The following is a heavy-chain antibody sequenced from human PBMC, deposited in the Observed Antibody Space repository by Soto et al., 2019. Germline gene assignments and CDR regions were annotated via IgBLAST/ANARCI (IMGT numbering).Heavy chain of an antibody. Sequence: GGSLRLSCAASGFTFDDYAMHWVRQAPGKGLEWVSGISWNSGSIGYADSVKGRFTISRDNAKNSLYLQMNSLRAEDTAVYYCTTVFEYWGQGTQVTVSS. CDR1: GFTFDDYA. CDR2: ISWNSGSI. J-gene: IGHJ4*02. CDR3: TTVFEY. V-gene: IGHV3-9*01.